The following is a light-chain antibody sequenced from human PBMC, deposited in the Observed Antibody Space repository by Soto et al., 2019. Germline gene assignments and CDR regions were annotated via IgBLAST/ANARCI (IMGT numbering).Light chain of an antibody. J-gene: IGKJ4*01. CDR3: QQYSGSVT. Sequence: EIVLTQSPGTLSLSPGERATLSCRASQSIRSTYLAWYQQKPGQPPRLLIYAASKRQSGVPDRFSGGGSETDFTLSISSLEPEDFAVYYCQQYSGSVTFGGGTNVDIK. V-gene: IGKV3-20*01. CDR1: QSIRSTY. CDR2: AAS.